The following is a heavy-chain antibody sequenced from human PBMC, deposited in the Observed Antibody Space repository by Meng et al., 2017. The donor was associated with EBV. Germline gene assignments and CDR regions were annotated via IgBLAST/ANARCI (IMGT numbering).Heavy chain of an antibody. CDR3: ARDRTSNRFDY. V-gene: IGHV3-21*01. J-gene: IGHJ4*02. CDR2: ISSNSIDI. CDR1: GFTLRSYS. Sequence: EVKLEESGGGLVKPGKSLRLSCAASGFTLRSYSMNWVRLAPGKGLEWVSSISSNSIDIYYADLVKGRFTISRDNAKNSLFLQMNSLRAEDTAVYYCARDRTSNRFDYWGQGTLVTVSS. D-gene: IGHD2-8*01.